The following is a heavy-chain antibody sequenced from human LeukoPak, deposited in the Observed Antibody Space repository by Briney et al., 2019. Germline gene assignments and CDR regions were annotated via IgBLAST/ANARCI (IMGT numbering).Heavy chain of an antibody. D-gene: IGHD4-17*01. J-gene: IGHJ4*02. V-gene: IGHV1-18*04. Sequence: ASVKVSCKASGYTFIDDYIYWVRQAPGQGLEWMGWISAYNGNTNYAQKLQGRVTMTTDTSTSTAYMELRSLRSDDTAVYYCARTREPRHYGDYVVYLDYWGQGTLVTVSS. CDR1: GYTFIDDY. CDR3: ARTREPRHYGDYVVYLDY. CDR2: ISAYNGNT.